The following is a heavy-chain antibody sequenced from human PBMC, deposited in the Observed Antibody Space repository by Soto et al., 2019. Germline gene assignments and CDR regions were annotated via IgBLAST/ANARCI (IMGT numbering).Heavy chain of an antibody. Sequence: GGSLRLSCAASGFTFSSYAMSWVRQAPGKGLEWVSTISGSGGSTYYADSVKGRFTISRDNAKNTLYLQMNSLRAEDTAVYYCARVAGVKGDYVQWFDPWGQGTLVTVSS. CDR3: ARVAGVKGDYVQWFDP. D-gene: IGHD4-17*01. CDR2: ISGSGGST. V-gene: IGHV3-23*01. CDR1: GFTFSSYA. J-gene: IGHJ5*02.